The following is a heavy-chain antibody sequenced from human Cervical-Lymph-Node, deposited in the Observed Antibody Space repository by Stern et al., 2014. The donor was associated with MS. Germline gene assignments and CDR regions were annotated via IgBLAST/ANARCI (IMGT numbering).Heavy chain of an antibody. CDR2: IYYSGST. Sequence: VQLEESGPGLVKPSETLSLTCTVSGGSISSYYLSWIRQPPGKGLEWIGYIYYSGSTNYNPSLKSRVTIAVDTSKNQFSLKLSSVTAADTAVYYCARSQPGIAAAGTGFDYWGQGTLVTVSS. V-gene: IGHV4-59*01. CDR3: ARSQPGIAAAGTGFDY. D-gene: IGHD6-13*01. J-gene: IGHJ4*02. CDR1: GGSISSYY.